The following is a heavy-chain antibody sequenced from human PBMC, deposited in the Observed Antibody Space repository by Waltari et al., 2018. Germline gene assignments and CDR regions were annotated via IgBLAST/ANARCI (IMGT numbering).Heavy chain of an antibody. V-gene: IGHV4-34*01. D-gene: IGHD3-10*01. Sequence: QVQLQQWGAGLLKPSETLSLTCAVYGGSFSGYYWSWIRHTPGKGLEWIGEINHSGSTNYNPSLKSRVTISVDTSKNQFSLKLSSVTAADTAVYYCARRGVTMVRGRAPFDYWGQGTLVTVSS. CDR1: GGSFSGYY. J-gene: IGHJ4*02. CDR3: ARRGVTMVRGRAPFDY. CDR2: INHSGST.